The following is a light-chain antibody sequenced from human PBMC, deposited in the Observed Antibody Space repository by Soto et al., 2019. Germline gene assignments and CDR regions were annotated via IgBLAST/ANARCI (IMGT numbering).Light chain of an antibody. CDR2: GSS. J-gene: IGKJ2*01. CDR3: QQYGSSPPST. V-gene: IGKV3-20*01. CDR1: QSVSNNY. Sequence: EGVLTQSPGTLSFSPGESSTLSCRASQSVSNNYFAWYQQKPGQATRLLIFGSSDRATGIPDRFSGSGSGTDFTLTISRLEPEDFAVYYCQQYGSSPPSTVVPETNLEIK.